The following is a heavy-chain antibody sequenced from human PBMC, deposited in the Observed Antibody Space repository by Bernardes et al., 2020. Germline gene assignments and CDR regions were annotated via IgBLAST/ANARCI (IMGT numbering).Heavy chain of an antibody. J-gene: IGHJ5*02. CDR3: ARHNGGNDFLSGPNWFDP. D-gene: IGHD3-3*01. CDR2: IYYSGST. CDR1: GGSISSSSYY. Sequence: EPLSLTFTVSGGSISSSSYYWGWIRQPPGKGLEWMGSIYYSGSTYDNPSLKSRVTISVDTSKNQFSLRLSSVTAADTAVYYCARHNGGNDFLSGPNWFDPWGQGTLVTVSS. V-gene: IGHV4-39*01.